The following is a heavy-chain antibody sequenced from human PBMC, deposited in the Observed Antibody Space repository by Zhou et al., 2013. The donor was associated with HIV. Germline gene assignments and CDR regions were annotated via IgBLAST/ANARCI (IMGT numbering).Heavy chain of an antibody. CDR2: INPSGGST. CDR1: GYTFTSYY. V-gene: IGHV1-46*01. D-gene: IGHD3-16*01. J-gene: IGHJ6*01. Sequence: QVQLVQSGAEVKKPGASVKVSCKASGYTFTSYYMHWVRQAPGQGLEWMGIINPSGGSTSYAQKFQGRVTMTRDTSISTVYMELSRPEIWTDTGPCLLRVDESSPRSYVRRYLRSYG. CDR3: RVDESSPRSYVRRYLRSYG.